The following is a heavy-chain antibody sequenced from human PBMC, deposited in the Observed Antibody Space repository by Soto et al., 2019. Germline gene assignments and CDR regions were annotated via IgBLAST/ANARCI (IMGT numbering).Heavy chain of an antibody. CDR2: ISAYNGNT. D-gene: IGHD3-3*01. J-gene: IGHJ5*02. CDR1: GYTFTSYG. CDR3: ARVRVQLRGYYVMGWFDP. V-gene: IGHV1-18*01. Sequence: QVPLVQSGAEVKKPGASVKVSCKASGYTFTSYGISWVRQAPGPGLEWMGWISAYNGNTNYAQKLQGRVTMTTDTSTSTAYMELRSLRSDDTAVYYCARVRVQLRGYYVMGWFDPWGQGTLVTVSS.